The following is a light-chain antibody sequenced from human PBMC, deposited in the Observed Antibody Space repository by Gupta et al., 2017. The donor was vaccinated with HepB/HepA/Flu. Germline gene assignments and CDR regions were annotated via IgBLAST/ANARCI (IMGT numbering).Light chain of an antibody. V-gene: IGKV3-11*01. CDR3: QQRSNWPLGS. J-gene: IGKJ2*04. CDR2: DAT. Sequence: EIVLTQSPATLSLSPGERATLSCRASQSISNFLAWYQHKPGQAPRLLIYDATNRDTGIPARFSGSGYGKDXPLTISXREQEDFAVYYCQQRSNWPLGSFGXGTMLEIK. CDR1: QSISNF.